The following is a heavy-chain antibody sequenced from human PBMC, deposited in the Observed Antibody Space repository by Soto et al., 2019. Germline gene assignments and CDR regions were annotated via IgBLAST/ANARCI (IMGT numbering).Heavy chain of an antibody. D-gene: IGHD3-22*01. CDR1: GGTFSTYA. J-gene: IGHJ4*02. CDR3: ASVRADYYDSSGPLGY. V-gene: IGHV3-66*02. CDR2: IKSGGDT. Sequence: GASVKVSCKASGGTFSTYAISWVRQAPGKGLEWVALIKSGGDTYYTDSVKGRFTVSRDNAKNSLYLQMNSLRAEDTAVYYCASVRADYYDSSGPLGYWGQGTLVTVSS.